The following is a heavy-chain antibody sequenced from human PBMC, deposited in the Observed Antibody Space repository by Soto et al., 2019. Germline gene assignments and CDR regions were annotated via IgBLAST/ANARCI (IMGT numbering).Heavy chain of an antibody. J-gene: IGHJ4*02. CDR1: GISFSNAW. CDR2: IKNKADGGTT. Sequence: EVQLVESGGDLVKPGGCLRLSCAASGISFSNAWMSWVRQAPGKGLEWVGRIKNKADGGTTDYAAPVGGRFTISRDDSNNTLFLQMNSLETEDTAVYYCTTDPGDYEDFWGQGTLVTVSS. V-gene: IGHV3-15*01. D-gene: IGHD4-17*01. CDR3: TTDPGDYEDF.